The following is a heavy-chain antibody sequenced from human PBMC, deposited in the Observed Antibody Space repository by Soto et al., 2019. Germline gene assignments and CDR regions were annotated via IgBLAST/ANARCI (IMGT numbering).Heavy chain of an antibody. CDR2: IKQDGSEK. CDR1: GFTFSSYW. Sequence: GGSLRLSCAASGFTFSSYWMSWVRQAPGKGLEWVANIKQDGSEKYYVDSVKGRFTISRDNAKNSLYLQMNSPRAEDTAVYYCARVPGNYYDSSGYFDYWGQGTLVTVSS. CDR3: ARVPGNYYDSSGYFDY. D-gene: IGHD3-22*01. V-gene: IGHV3-7*05. J-gene: IGHJ4*02.